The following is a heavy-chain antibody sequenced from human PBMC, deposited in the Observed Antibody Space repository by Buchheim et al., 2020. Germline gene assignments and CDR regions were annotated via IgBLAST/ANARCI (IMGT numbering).Heavy chain of an antibody. D-gene: IGHD3-22*01. J-gene: IGHJ3*02. CDR2: INPSSGAT. V-gene: IGHV1-2*02. CDR1: GFTFSGFY. CDR3: AKRFYDYSGYDLWAFDI. Sequence: QVHLVQSGAEVKKPGASVKVSCKTSGFTFSGFYMHWVRQAPGQGLEWMGWINPSSGATNCAQKFQDRVTMTRDTSINTAYMELTMLRSDDTAVYYCAKRFYDYSGYDLWAFDIWGQGT.